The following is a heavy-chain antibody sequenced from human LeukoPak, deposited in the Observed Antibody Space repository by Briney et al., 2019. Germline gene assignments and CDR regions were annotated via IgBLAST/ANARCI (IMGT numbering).Heavy chain of an antibody. Sequence: PGGSLRLSCAASGFTFHNYAIHWVRQAPGKGLEWVSLTSGDGITTYFADSVKGRFTISRDNSKSSLFLQMNSLRTEDTALYYCARVHVYGGADYWGQGTLVTVSS. CDR3: ARVHVYGGADY. V-gene: IGHV3-43*02. J-gene: IGHJ4*02. D-gene: IGHD5/OR15-5a*01. CDR1: GFTFHNYA. CDR2: TSGDGITT.